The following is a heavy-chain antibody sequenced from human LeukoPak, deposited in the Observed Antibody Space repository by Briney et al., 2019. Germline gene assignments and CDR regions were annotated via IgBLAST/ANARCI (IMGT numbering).Heavy chain of an antibody. CDR3: ARDLTYYDFWSGYPSYYYYGMDV. CDR2: IYYSGST. Sequence: SETLSLTCTVSGGSISSYYWSWIRQPPGKGLEWIGYIYYSGSTNYNPSLRSRVTISVDTSKNQFSLKLSSVTAADTAVYYCARDLTYYDFWSGYPSYYYYGMDVWGQGTTVTVSS. CDR1: GGSISSYY. D-gene: IGHD3-3*01. V-gene: IGHV4-59*01. J-gene: IGHJ6*02.